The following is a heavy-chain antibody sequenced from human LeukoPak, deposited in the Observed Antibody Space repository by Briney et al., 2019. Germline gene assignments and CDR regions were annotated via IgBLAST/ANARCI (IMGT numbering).Heavy chain of an antibody. CDR2: IYTSGST. J-gene: IGHJ6*02. D-gene: IGHD6-19*01. CDR1: GGSISSYY. V-gene: IGHV4-4*07. Sequence: SETLSLTCTVSGGSISSYYWSRIWQPAGKGLEWIGRIYTSGSTNYNPSLKSRVTMSVDTSKNQFSLKLSSVTAADTAVYYCARDLGSGRYGMDVWGQGTTVTVSS. CDR3: ARDLGSGRYGMDV.